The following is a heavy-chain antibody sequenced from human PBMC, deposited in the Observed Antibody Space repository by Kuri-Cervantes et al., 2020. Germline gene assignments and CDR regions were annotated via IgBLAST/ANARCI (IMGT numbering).Heavy chain of an antibody. CDR3: ARSSRGGYFDY. D-gene: IGHD6-13*01. J-gene: IGHJ4*02. CDR2: IYYSGST. CDR1: GFTFSDYY. V-gene: IGHV4-31*02. Sequence: SQTLSLTCAASGFTFSDYYMSWIRQHPGKGLEWIGYIYYSGSTYYNPSLKSRVTISVDTSKNQFSLKLSSVTAADTAVYYCARSSRGGYFDYWGQGTLVTVSS.